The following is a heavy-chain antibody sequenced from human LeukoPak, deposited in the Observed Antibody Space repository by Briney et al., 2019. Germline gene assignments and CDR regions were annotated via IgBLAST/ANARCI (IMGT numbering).Heavy chain of an antibody. D-gene: IGHD3-3*01. J-gene: IGHJ6*02. V-gene: IGHV3-11*01. Sequence: GGSLRLSCAASGFTFSDYYMSWIRQAPGKGLEWVSYISSSGSTIYYADSVEGRFTISRDNAKNSLYLQMNSLRAEDTAVYYCARDRAYYDFWSGYYYYYGMDVWGQGTTVTVSS. CDR2: ISSSGSTI. CDR3: ARDRAYYDFWSGYYYYYGMDV. CDR1: GFTFSDYY.